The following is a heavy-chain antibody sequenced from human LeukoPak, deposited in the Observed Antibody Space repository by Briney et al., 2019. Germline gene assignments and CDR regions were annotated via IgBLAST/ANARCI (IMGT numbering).Heavy chain of an antibody. V-gene: IGHV1-69*13. D-gene: IGHD1-26*01. CDR3: ARGEFDVGLGSWFDP. J-gene: IGHJ5*02. Sequence: ASVKVSCKASGGTFSSYAISWVRQAPGQGLEWMGGIIPIFGTANYAQKFQGRVTITADESTSTAYMELSSLRSEDTAVYYCARGEFDVGLGSWFDPWGQGTLVTVSS. CDR2: IIPIFGTA. CDR1: GGTFSSYA.